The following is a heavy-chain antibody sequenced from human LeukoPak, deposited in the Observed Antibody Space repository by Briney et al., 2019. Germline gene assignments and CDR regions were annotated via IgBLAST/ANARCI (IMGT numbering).Heavy chain of an antibody. CDR1: GFSFSSYA. J-gene: IGHJ4*02. CDR2: TSGSGGST. V-gene: IGHV3-23*01. CDR3: AKDLLVIPAAGMAADY. Sequence: PGGSLRLSCAASGFSFSSYAMSWVRQAPGKGLEWVSSTSGSGGSTYYADSVKGRFTISRDNSKNTLYLQMNSLRAEDTAVYYCAKDLLVIPAAGMAADYWGQGTPVTVSS. D-gene: IGHD2-2*01.